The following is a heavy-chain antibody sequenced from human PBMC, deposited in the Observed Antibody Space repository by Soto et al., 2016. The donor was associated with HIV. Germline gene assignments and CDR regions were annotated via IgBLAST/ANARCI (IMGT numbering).Heavy chain of an antibody. CDR3: ARAAVGAYAFDY. Sequence: EVQLVESGGGLVQPGGSLRLSCAASGFTVSSNYMSWVRQAPGKGLEWVSVIYSGGSTYYADSVKGRFTISRDNSKNTLYLQMNSLRAEDTAVYYCARAAVGAYAFDYLGPRDNGHRLF. D-gene: IGHD1-26*01. CDR2: IYSGGST. V-gene: IGHV3-66*01. J-gene: IGHJ3*02. CDR1: GFTVSSNY.